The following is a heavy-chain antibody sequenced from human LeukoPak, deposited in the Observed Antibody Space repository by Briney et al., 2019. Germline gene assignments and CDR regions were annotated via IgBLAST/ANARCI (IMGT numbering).Heavy chain of an antibody. V-gene: IGHV4-4*07. CDR1: GGSISGYF. J-gene: IGHJ4*02. Sequence: SETLSLTCTVSGGSISGYFWAWIRRPAGKGLEWIGRIYSSGNTNYNLSLKSRVTMSVDTSKNQFSLRLSSVTAADTAVYYCAREARGGSTYFDKWGQGTLVTASS. D-gene: IGHD1-26*01. CDR2: IYSSGNT. CDR3: AREARGGSTYFDK.